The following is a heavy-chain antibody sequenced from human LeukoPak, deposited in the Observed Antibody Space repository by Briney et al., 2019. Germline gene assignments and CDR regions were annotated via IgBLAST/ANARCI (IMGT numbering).Heavy chain of an antibody. CDR2: INSRSSAI. CDR3: AGASWFGEWVR. D-gene: IGHD3-10*01. J-gene: IGHJ4*02. V-gene: IGHV3-48*02. Sequence: GGSLRLSCVAPGFTFSTYSMNWVRQAPGKGLEWLSYINSRSSAIYYAGSVKGRFTISRDNAKNSLYLQMSSLRDEDTAVYYCAGASWFGEWVRWGQGTLVTVSS. CDR1: GFTFSTYS.